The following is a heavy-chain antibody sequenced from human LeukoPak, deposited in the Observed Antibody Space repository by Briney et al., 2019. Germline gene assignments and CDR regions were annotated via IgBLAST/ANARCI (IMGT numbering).Heavy chain of an antibody. Sequence: GESLEISCKASGYSFTSYWIGWVGQMPEKGLEWMGIIDPSDSETRYTPSFQGQVTISVDKSLTTADLQWNSLKASDTAMYYCARQTAMGRSGDYWGQGTLVTVSS. CDR3: ARQTAMGRSGDY. CDR1: GYSFTSYW. J-gene: IGHJ4*02. CDR2: IDPSDSET. V-gene: IGHV5-51*01. D-gene: IGHD5-18*01.